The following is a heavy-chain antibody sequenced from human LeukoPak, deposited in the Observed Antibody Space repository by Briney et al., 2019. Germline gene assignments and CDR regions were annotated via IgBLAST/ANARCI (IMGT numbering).Heavy chain of an antibody. CDR2: INPDGSST. V-gene: IGHV3-74*01. J-gene: IGHJ5*02. D-gene: IGHD2-2*01. Sequence: GGSLRLSCVASGFTFRTYWMHWLRQVRGEGQGWLSRINPDGSSTTYEDSVQGRFTISRDNAKNMLYLQINSLRVEDTAIYYCARGGKLEPTAMPTWGQGSLVVVSS. CDR3: ARGGKLEPTAMPT. CDR1: GFTFRTYW.